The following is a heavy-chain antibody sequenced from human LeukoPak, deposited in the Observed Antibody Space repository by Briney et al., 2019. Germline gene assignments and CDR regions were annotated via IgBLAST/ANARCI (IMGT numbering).Heavy chain of an antibody. CDR3: AREIALAVAGTLGNAFDI. D-gene: IGHD6-19*01. J-gene: IGHJ3*02. Sequence: PPGGSLRLSCAASGFTFSSYAMHWVRQAPGKGLEWVAVISYDGSNKYYADSVKGRFTISRDNSKNTLYLQMNSLRAKDTAVYYCAREIALAVAGTLGNAFDIWGQGTMVTVSS. CDR1: GFTFSSYA. CDR2: ISYDGSNK. V-gene: IGHV3-30*04.